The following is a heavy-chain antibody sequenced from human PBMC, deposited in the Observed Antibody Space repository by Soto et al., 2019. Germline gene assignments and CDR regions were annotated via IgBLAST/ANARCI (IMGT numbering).Heavy chain of an antibody. D-gene: IGHD2-21*01. CDR1: GFTFSDHY. CDR2: ISTSSSYT. Sequence: GGSLRLSCVASGFTFSDHYMTWIRQAPGKGLEWLSYISTSSSYTNYADSVKGRFTISRDNAMNSLYLQMNSLRAEDTAVYYCSRLRLTGLFAYCGQGTLVPGSS. J-gene: IGHJ1*01. V-gene: IGHV3-11*03. CDR3: SRLRLTGLFAY.